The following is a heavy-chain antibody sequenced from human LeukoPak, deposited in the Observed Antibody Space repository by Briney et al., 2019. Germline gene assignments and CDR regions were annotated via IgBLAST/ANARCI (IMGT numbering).Heavy chain of an antibody. CDR1: GGSISSSSYY. D-gene: IGHD3-22*01. CDR2: IYYSGST. V-gene: IGHV4-39*01. CDR3: ASVTRGYYDSSGYYVDY. J-gene: IGHJ4*02. Sequence: SETLSLTCTVPGGSISSSSYYWGWIRQPPGKGLEWIGSIYYSGSTYYNPSLKSRVTISVDTSKNQFSLKLSSVTAADTAVYYCASVTRGYYDSSGYYVDYWGQGTLVTVSS.